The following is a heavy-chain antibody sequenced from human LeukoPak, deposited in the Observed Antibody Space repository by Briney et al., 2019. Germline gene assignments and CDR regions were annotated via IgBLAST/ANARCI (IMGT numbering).Heavy chain of an antibody. CDR2: INKDGSEK. D-gene: IGHD6-19*01. CDR1: GFTFSSYW. CDR3: ARAFHQKPSSGWYPNWFDP. V-gene: IGHV3-7*03. Sequence: GGALRLSCAASGFTFSSYWMSWVRQAPGKGLEWVANINKDGSEKYYVDSVKGRFTISRDNAKNSLYLQMNSLRSEDTAVYYCARAFHQKPSSGWYPNWFDPWGQGTLVTVSS. J-gene: IGHJ5*02.